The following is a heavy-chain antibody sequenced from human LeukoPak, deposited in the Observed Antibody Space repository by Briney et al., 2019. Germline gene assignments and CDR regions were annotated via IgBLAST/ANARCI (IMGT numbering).Heavy chain of an antibody. V-gene: IGHV1-2*02. CDR3: AREGGYDILTGYQDY. CDR2: INPNNGDT. D-gene: IGHD3-9*01. Sequence: ASVKVSCKASGYIFTTYFIHWVRQAPGQGLEWMGWINPNNGDTNYVQKFQGRVTMTRDTFISTAYMELTRLRSDDTAVYSCAREGGYDILTGYQDYWGQGTLVTVSS. J-gene: IGHJ4*02. CDR1: GYIFTTYF.